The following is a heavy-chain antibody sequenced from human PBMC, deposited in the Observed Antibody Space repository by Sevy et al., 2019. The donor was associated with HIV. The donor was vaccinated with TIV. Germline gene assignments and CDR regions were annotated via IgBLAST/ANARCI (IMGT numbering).Heavy chain of an antibody. Sequence: ASVKVSCKDSGYTLTQLSMHWVRQAPGKGLEWMGGFDPEDGETIYAQRFQGRVTMTEDTSTDTAYMELSSLRSEDTAVYYCATSVGATSGGYYYGMDVWGQGTTVTVSS. CDR3: ATSVGATSGGYYYGMDV. J-gene: IGHJ6*02. CDR2: FDPEDGET. V-gene: IGHV1-24*01. D-gene: IGHD1-26*01. CDR1: GYTLTQLS.